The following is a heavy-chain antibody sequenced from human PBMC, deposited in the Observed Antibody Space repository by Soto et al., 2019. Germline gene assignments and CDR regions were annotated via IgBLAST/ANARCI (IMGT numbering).Heavy chain of an antibody. CDR3: AKAGHYYYYYGMDV. Sequence: EVQLLESGGGLVQPGGSLRLSCAASGFTFSSYAMSWVRQAPGKGLEWVSAISGSGGSTYYADSVKGRFTISRDNSKNTLYLQKNRQRAEDTAVYYCAKAGHYYYYYGMDVWGQGTTVTVSS. CDR2: ISGSGGST. CDR1: GFTFSSYA. V-gene: IGHV3-23*01. J-gene: IGHJ6*02.